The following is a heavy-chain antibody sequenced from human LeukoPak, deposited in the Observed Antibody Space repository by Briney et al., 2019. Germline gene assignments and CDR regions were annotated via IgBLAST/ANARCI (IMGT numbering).Heavy chain of an antibody. V-gene: IGHV1-18*04. CDR3: AREREITFGGVIADDY. D-gene: IGHD3-16*02. CDR1: GYTFTSYY. J-gene: IGHJ4*02. Sequence: GASVKVSCKASGYTFTSYYMHWVRQAPGQGLEWMGWISAYNGNTNYAQKLQGRVTMTTDTSTSTAYMELRSLRSDDTAVYYCAREREITFGGVIADDYWGQGTLVTVSS. CDR2: ISAYNGNT.